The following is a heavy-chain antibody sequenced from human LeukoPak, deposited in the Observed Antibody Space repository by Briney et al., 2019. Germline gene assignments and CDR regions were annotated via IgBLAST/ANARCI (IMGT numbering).Heavy chain of an antibody. CDR2: LNQDGSEK. J-gene: IGHJ6*03. CDR3: AKLTRGYHYYMDV. D-gene: IGHD1-14*01. Sequence: PGGSLRLSCAASGLTFSSYWMSRVRQTPGKGLEWVANLNQDGSEKHYVDSAKGRFTISRDNAKNSLYLQMNSLRGEDTAVYYCAKLTRGYHYYMDVWGKGTTVTVSS. CDR1: GLTFSSYW. V-gene: IGHV3-7*01.